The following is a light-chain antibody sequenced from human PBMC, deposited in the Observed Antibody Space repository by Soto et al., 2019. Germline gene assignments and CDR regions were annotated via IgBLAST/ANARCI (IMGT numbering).Light chain of an antibody. J-gene: IGLJ2*01. CDR3: TSWTTSTTMI. V-gene: IGLV2-14*03. Sequence: QSALTQPASVSGSPGQSITISFTGTSTDIGAYNFVSWYQQHPGKAPKLMLYDVNIRPSGVSNRFSGSESGNTASLTIAGLQAEDEADYYCTSWTTSTTMIFGGGTKVTVL. CDR2: DVN. CDR1: STDIGAYNF.